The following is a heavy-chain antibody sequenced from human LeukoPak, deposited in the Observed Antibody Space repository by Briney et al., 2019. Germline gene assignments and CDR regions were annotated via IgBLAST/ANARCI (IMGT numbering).Heavy chain of an antibody. CDR3: LPIDYYDSSDVFDY. J-gene: IGHJ4*02. CDR1: GFTFSSYN. Sequence: GGSLRLSCAASGFTFSSYNMNWVRQAPGKGLEWVSSISSSSYIYYADSVEGRFTISRDNAKNSLYLQMNSLRAEDTAVYYCLPIDYYDSSDVFDYWGQGTLVTVSS. D-gene: IGHD3-22*01. V-gene: IGHV3-21*01. CDR2: ISSSSYI.